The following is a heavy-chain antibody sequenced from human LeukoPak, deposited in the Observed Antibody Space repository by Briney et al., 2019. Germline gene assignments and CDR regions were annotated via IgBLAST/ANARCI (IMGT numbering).Heavy chain of an antibody. J-gene: IGHJ4*02. Sequence: GGSLRLSCAASGFTFSSYGMHWVRQAPGKGLEWVAVISYDGSNKYYADSVKGRFTISRDNSKNTLYLQMNSLRAEDTAVYYCAREDFWSGRNDYWGQGTLVTVSS. V-gene: IGHV3-30*03. CDR2: ISYDGSNK. D-gene: IGHD3-3*01. CDR1: GFTFSSYG. CDR3: AREDFWSGRNDY.